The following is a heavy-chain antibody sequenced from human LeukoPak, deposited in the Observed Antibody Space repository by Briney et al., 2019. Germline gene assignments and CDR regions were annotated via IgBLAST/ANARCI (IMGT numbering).Heavy chain of an antibody. CDR3: ARDASSTLILDY. CDR1: GGSLSSGDYY. CDR2: IYYSGNT. V-gene: IGHV4-30-4*08. J-gene: IGHJ4*02. D-gene: IGHD2-21*01. Sequence: PSETLSLTCTVSGGSLSSGDYYWSWIRQPPGKGLEWIGYIYYSGNTYYNPSLKSRVTMSVDTSKNQFSLKLNSVTAADTAVYYCARDASSTLILDYWGQGTLVTVSS.